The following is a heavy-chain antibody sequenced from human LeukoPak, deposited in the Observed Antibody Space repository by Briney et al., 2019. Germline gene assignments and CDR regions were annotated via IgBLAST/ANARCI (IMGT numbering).Heavy chain of an antibody. CDR3: AREGVAVAGYNWFDP. Sequence: PSETLSLTCAVYGGSFSGYYWSWLRQPPGKGLEWIGEINHSGSTNYNPSLKSRVTISVDTSKNQFSLKLSSVTAADTAVYYCAREGVAVAGYNWFDPWGQGTLVTVSS. J-gene: IGHJ5*02. D-gene: IGHD6-19*01. CDR2: INHSGST. V-gene: IGHV4-34*01. CDR1: GGSFSGYY.